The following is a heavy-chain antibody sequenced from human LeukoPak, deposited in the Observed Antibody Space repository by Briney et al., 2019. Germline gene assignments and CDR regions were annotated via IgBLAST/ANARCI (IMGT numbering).Heavy chain of an antibody. J-gene: IGHJ4*02. CDR2: IKQDGSEK. Sequence: GGSLRLSCAASGFTFSSYWMSWVRQAPGKGLEWVANIKQDGSEKYYVDSVKGRFTISRDNAKNSLYLQMNSLRAEDTAVYYCAREFLRIVVVPAAIGNWGQGTLVTVSS. D-gene: IGHD2-2*02. CDR1: GFTFSSYW. V-gene: IGHV3-7*01. CDR3: AREFLRIVVVPAAIGN.